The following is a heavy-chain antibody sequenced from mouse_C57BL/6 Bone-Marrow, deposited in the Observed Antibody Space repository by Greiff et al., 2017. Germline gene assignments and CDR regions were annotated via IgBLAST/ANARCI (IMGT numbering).Heavy chain of an antibody. CDR1: GYTFTSYG. CDR3: ARGGDYYAMDY. Sequence: QVPVKQSGAELARPGASVKLSCKASGYTFTSYGISWVKQGTGQGLEWIGVIYPRSGNTYYNEKFKGKATLTADKSSSTAYMELRSLTSEDSAVYFCARGGDYYAMDYWGQGTSVTVSS. V-gene: IGHV1-81*01. J-gene: IGHJ4*01. CDR2: IYPRSGNT.